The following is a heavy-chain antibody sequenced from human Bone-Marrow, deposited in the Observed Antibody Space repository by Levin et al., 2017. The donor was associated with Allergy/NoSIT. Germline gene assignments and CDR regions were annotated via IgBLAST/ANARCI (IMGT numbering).Heavy chain of an antibody. CDR3: ARESAVEYDVSTGHYNFAHDALDI. CDR2: IRNDGSNQ. Sequence: PGGSLRLSCAASGFTFSTYGMHWVRQAPGKGLEWVAVIRNDGSNQDYADSVKGRFTISRDNSKNSVFLQMNSLSAGDTAVYYCARESAVEYDVSTGHYNFAHDALDIWGQGTMVTVSS. D-gene: IGHD3-9*01. CDR1: GFTFSTYG. J-gene: IGHJ3*02. V-gene: IGHV3-33*08.